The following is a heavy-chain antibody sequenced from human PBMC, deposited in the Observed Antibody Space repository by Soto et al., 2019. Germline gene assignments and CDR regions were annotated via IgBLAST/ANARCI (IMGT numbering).Heavy chain of an antibody. CDR2: IYYSGST. CDR3: ARVTVTFWFDP. Sequence: NPSETLSLTCTVSGGSISSGDYYWSWIRQPPGKGLEWIGYIYYSGSTYYNPSLKSRVTISVDTSKNQFSLKLSSVTAADTAVYYCARVTVTFWFDPWGQGTLVTVSS. CDR1: GGSISSGDYY. V-gene: IGHV4-30-4*01. J-gene: IGHJ5*02. D-gene: IGHD4-17*01.